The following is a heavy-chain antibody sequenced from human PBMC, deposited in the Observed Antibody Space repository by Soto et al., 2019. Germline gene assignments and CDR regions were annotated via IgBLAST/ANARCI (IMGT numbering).Heavy chain of an antibody. D-gene: IGHD2-15*01. CDR1: GGTFSSYT. CDR3: ARERKYCSGGSCYAGGYFQH. J-gene: IGHJ1*01. Sequence: SVKVSCKASGGTFSSYTISWVRQAPGQGLEWMGRIIPSNGITNYAQKFQGRVTITRDTSASTAYMELSSLRSEDTAVYYCARERKYCSGGSCYAGGYFQHWGQGTLVTVSS. CDR2: IIPSNGIT. V-gene: IGHV1-69*02.